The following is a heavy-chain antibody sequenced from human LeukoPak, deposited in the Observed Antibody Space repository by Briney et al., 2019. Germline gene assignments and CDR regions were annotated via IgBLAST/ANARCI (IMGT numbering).Heavy chain of an antibody. CDR3: ARPIETNYYSGMGY. V-gene: IGHV5-51*01. CDR2: IYPRDSRT. D-gene: IGHD3-22*01. Sequence: GESLKISCKGSGYSFSSYWIAWVRQMPGKGLEWMGIIYPRDSRTTYSPSFQGQVTISADKSISTAYLQWSSLKASDTAMYYCARPIETNYYSGMGYWGQGTLVTVSS. CDR1: GYSFSSYW. J-gene: IGHJ4*02.